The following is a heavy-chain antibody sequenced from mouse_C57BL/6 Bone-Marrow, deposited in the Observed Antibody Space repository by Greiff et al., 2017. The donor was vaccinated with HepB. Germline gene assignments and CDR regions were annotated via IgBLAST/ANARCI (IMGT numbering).Heavy chain of an antibody. CDR1: GYTFTSYW. J-gene: IGHJ4*01. CDR3: ARGRGVYAGAMDY. D-gene: IGHD2-3*01. Sequence: QVQLQQPGAELVKPGASVKLSCKASGYTFTSYWLHWVKQRPGQGLEWIGMIHPSSGSTNYNEKFKSKATLTVDKSSSTAYMQLSSLTSEDSAVYYCARGRGVYAGAMDYWGQGTSVTVSS. V-gene: IGHV1-64*01. CDR2: IHPSSGST.